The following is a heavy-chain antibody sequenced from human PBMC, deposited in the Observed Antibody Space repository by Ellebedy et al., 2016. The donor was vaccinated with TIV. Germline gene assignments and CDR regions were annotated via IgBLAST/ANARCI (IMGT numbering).Heavy chain of an antibody. CDR3: ARGSGSYFFPYGMDV. CDR1: GFTFSSYA. V-gene: IGHV3-23*01. D-gene: IGHD3-10*01. J-gene: IGHJ6*02. Sequence: GESLKISXAASGFTFSSYAMSWVRQAPGKGLEWVSAISGSGGSTYYADSVKGRFTISRDNSKNTLYLQMNSLRAEDTAVYYCARGSGSYFFPYGMDVWGQGTTVTVSS. CDR2: ISGSGGST.